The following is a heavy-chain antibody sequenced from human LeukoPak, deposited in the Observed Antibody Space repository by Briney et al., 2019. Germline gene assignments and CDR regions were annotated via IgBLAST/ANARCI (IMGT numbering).Heavy chain of an antibody. J-gene: IGHJ6*03. CDR3: ARRLQDGSGSYPTPVDYYYYMDV. CDR1: GGSISSGSYY. D-gene: IGHD3-10*01. CDR2: IYTSGST. V-gene: IGHV4-61*02. Sequence: PSETLSLTCTVSGGSISSGSYYWSWIRQPAGKGLEWIGRIYTSGSTNYNPSLKSRVTISVDTSKNQFSLKLSSVTAADTAVYYCARRLQDGSGSYPTPVDYYYYMDVWGKGTTVTISS.